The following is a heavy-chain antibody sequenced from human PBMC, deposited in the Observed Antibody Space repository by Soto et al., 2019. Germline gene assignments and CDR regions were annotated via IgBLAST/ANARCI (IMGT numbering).Heavy chain of an antibody. J-gene: IGHJ4*02. Sequence: GGSLRLSCAASGFTFSSYWMSWVRQAPGKGLEWVANIKQDGSEKYYVDSVKGRFTISRDNAKNSLYLQMNSLRAEDTAVYYCARLDYDFWSGYQLNPAFDYWGQGTLVTVSS. CDR3: ARLDYDFWSGYQLNPAFDY. D-gene: IGHD3-3*01. V-gene: IGHV3-7*01. CDR2: IKQDGSEK. CDR1: GFTFSSYW.